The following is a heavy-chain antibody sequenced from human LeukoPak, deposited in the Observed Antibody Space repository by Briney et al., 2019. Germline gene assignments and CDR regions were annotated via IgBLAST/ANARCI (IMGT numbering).Heavy chain of an antibody. CDR1: GFTFSDYY. V-gene: IGHV3-11*05. CDR2: ISSSSSYT. Sequence: GGSLRLSCAASGFTFSDYYMSWIRQAPGKGLEWVSYISSSSSYTNYADSVKGRFTISRDNAKNSLYLQMNSLRAEDTAVYYCVRDWVDYYGSGNWFDPWGQGTLVTVSS. CDR3: VRDWVDYYGSGNWFDP. D-gene: IGHD3-10*01. J-gene: IGHJ5*02.